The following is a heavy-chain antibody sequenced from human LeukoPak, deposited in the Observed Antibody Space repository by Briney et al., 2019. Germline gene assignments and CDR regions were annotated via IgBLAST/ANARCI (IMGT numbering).Heavy chain of an antibody. J-gene: IGHJ4*02. CDR1: GGSITSYY. D-gene: IGHD3-3*01. CDR3: ARSKGITIFGVVRYFDY. CDR2: IYYSGST. Sequence: PSETLSLTCTVSGGSITSYYWSWIRQHPGKGLEWIGYIYYSGSTYYNPSLKSRVTISVDTSKNQFSLKLSSVTAADTAVYYCARSKGITIFGVVRYFDYWGQGTLVTVSS. V-gene: IGHV4-59*06.